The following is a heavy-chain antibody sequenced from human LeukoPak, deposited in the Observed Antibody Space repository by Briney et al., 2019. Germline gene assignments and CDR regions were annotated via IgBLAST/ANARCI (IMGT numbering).Heavy chain of an antibody. D-gene: IGHD3-22*01. CDR3: ARCYDTSGYPASCAFDI. CDR1: GYTVASYD. J-gene: IGHJ3*02. Sequence: GASVRVSCKAAGYTVASYDIKGVRQAGGEGLEGRGWRNPNSGNTGDAQKFKGRVTMPRHSSIPTAYMELSSLRSAAPAVYYCARCYDTSGYPASCAFDIWGQGTMVTVSS. CDR2: RNPNSGNT. V-gene: IGHV1-8*01.